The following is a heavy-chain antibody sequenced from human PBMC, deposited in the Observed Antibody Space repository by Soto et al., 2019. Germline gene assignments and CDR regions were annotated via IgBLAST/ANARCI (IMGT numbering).Heavy chain of an antibody. CDR1: GYTFINHG. CDR2: VSGHDGNT. Sequence: GASVKVSCKTSGYTFINHGISWVRQAPGQGLEWMGWVSGHDGNTKYAQKFKGRVTMTTETSTSTAYMELRSLTSDDAAMYFCARDFYPLAYYFVYWGQGTLVTVSS. J-gene: IGHJ4*02. CDR3: ARDFYPLAYYFVY. V-gene: IGHV1-18*04.